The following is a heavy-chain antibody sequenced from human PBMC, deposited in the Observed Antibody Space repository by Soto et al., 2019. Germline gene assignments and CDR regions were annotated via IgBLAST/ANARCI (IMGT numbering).Heavy chain of an antibody. CDR1: GFTFSSYW. CDR3: ARVFVVVVAGWFDP. Sequence: GGSLRLSCAASGFTFSSYWMSWVRQAPGKGLEWVANIKQDGSEKYYVDSVKGRFTISRDNAKNSLYLQMNSLRAEDTAVYYCARVFVVVVAGWFDPWGQGTLVTVSS. V-gene: IGHV3-7*01. CDR2: IKQDGSEK. J-gene: IGHJ5*02. D-gene: IGHD2-15*01.